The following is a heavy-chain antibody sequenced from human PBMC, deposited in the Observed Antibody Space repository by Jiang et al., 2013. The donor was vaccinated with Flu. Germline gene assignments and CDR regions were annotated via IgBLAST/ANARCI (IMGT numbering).Heavy chain of an antibody. CDR1: GYTFTGYG. CDR3: ARDGAVTMGDY. Sequence: SCKASGYTFTGYGISWVRQAPGQGLEWMGWITAYSGNTNYAQKFQGRVTMTTDTSTSTAYMELRSLRSDDTAVYYCARDGAVTMGDYWGQGTLVTVSS. J-gene: IGHJ4*02. V-gene: IGHV1-18*01. D-gene: IGHD3-10*01. CDR2: ITAYSGNT.